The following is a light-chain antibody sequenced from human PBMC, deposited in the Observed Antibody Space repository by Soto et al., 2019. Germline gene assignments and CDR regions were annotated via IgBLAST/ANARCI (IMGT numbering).Light chain of an antibody. CDR1: QSVTNT. Sequence: DIVMTQSPATLSVAPGERVTISCRASQSVTNTLAWYQHKPGQAPRLLISYASRGATGIPSRFSGSGSGTDFTLTINSLQSEDFAVYYCQQYYTWPVTFGGGTKVDIK. CDR2: YAS. CDR3: QQYYTWPVT. V-gene: IGKV3-15*01. J-gene: IGKJ4*01.